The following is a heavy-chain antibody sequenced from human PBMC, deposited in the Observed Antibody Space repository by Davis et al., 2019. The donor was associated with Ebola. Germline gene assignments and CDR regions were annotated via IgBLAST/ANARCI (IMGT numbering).Heavy chain of an antibody. CDR1: GGSISSHY. J-gene: IGHJ5*02. D-gene: IGHD2-21*01. CDR2: INYRGNT. V-gene: IGHV4-59*11. Sequence: PSETLSLTCTVSGGSISSHYWSWIRQSPGKGLEWIGQINYRGNTNQNPSLKSRVTLSRDTSKNQFSLKLNSVTAADTAVYYCVRNLRKYCDGMTCLNWFHPWGQGVLVTVSS. CDR3: VRNLRKYCDGMTCLNWFHP.